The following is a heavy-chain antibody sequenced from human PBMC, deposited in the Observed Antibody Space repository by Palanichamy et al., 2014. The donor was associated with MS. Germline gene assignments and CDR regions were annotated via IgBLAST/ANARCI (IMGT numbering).Heavy chain of an antibody. Sequence: EVQLVESGGGLVKPGGSPRLSCAASGFTFTGFIMNWVRQAPGQGLEWVSSISGSSSFTYYADSVKGRFTISRDNAKNSLYLQMNSLRVEDTTVYYCARDTYFDTSGYSIGDWYFDLWGRGTLVTVSS. CDR1: GFTFTGFI. CDR3: ARDTYFDTSGYSIGDWYFDL. CDR2: ISGSSSFT. J-gene: IGHJ2*01. V-gene: IGHV3-21*06. D-gene: IGHD3-22*01.